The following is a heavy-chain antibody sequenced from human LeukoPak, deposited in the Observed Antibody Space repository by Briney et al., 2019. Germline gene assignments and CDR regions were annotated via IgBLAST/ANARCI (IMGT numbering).Heavy chain of an antibody. CDR3: AAKGNGYTGIYVFAH. CDR1: GFTFSSYA. D-gene: IGHD1-26*01. V-gene: IGHV3-30*14. J-gene: IGHJ4*02. CDR2: ISYDGSNK. Sequence: GGSLRLSCAASGFTFSSYAMHWVRQAPGKGLEWVAVISYDGSNKYYADSVKGRFTISRDNSENTLDLHMHSLRAEDTAVYYCAAKGNGYTGIYVFAHWGQGTLVTVSS.